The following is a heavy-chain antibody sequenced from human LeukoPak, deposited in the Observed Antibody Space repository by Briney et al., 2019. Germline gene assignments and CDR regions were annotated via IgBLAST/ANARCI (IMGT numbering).Heavy chain of an antibody. Sequence: VSVKVSCKGSGYSFTTYWIGWVRQMPGKGLEWMGIIYPGDSDTRYSPSFQGQVTISADKSVSTAYLQWSSLKGSDTAMYYCARRGSGWYVDYGGQGTLVTVSS. CDR3: ARRGSGWYVDY. CDR2: IYPGDSDT. D-gene: IGHD6-19*01. CDR1: GYSFTTYW. V-gene: IGHV5-51*01. J-gene: IGHJ4*02.